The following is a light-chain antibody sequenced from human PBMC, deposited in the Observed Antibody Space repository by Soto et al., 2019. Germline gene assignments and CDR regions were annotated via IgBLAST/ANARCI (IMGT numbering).Light chain of an antibody. CDR2: DAS. Sequence: EIVFTQSPATLSLSPGERATLSCRASQSVSSYLAWYQQKPGQAPRLLIYDASNRATGIPARFSGSGSGTDFTLTISSLEPEDFAVYYCQQRSNWPRGITFGEGTLLENK. CDR3: QQRSNWPRGIT. CDR1: QSVSSY. V-gene: IGKV3-11*01. J-gene: IGKJ5*01.